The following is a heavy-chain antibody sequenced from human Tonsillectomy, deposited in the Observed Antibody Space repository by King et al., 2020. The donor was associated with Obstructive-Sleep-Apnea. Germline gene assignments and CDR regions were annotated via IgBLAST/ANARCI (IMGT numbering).Heavy chain of an antibody. CDR1: GYTFTPYS. J-gene: IGHJ5*02. V-gene: IGHV1-3*01. CDR3: ARSAAGTGNWFDP. Sequence: VQLVQSGAEVKKPGASVKVSCKASGYTFTPYSIHWVRQAPGQSLEWMGWINAVNGNTKYSQKFQGRVTITMDTSASTAYMELNSLRSEDTAVYYWARSAAGTGNWFDPWGQGTLVTVSS. D-gene: IGHD6-13*01. CDR2: INAVNGNT.